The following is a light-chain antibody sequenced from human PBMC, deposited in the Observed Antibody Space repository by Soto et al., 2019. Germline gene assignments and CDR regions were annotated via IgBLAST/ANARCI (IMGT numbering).Light chain of an antibody. J-gene: IGLJ2*01. CDR3: QSYDSLSRHVV. V-gene: IGLV1-40*01. CDR1: SSNLGAGYD. Sequence: QSVLTQPPSVSRAPGQRVTISCTGSSSNLGAGYDVHWYQQLPGTAPKLLIYANNNRPSRIPDRFSGSKSDTSASLAITGLQAEDEADYYCQSYDSLSRHVVFGGGTKLTVL. CDR2: ANN.